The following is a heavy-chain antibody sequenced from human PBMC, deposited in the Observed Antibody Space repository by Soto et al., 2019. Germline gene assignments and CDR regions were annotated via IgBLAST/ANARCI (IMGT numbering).Heavy chain of an antibody. CDR1: GGSISSYY. CDR2: IYYSGST. Sequence: SETLSLTCTVSGGSISSYYWSWIRQPPGKGLEWIGYIYYSGSTNYNPSLKSRVTISVDTSKNQFSLKLSSVTAADTAVYYCARGPRRIAAAGTRGWFDHWGQGTLVTVYS. V-gene: IGHV4-59*01. CDR3: ARGPRRIAAAGTRGWFDH. J-gene: IGHJ5*02. D-gene: IGHD6-13*01.